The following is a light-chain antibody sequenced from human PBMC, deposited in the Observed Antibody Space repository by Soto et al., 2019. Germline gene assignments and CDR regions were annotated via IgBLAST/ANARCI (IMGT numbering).Light chain of an antibody. CDR2: AAS. Sequence: DIMLTQSPSSLSASVGDRVTITCRASQSISTYLNWYQVKPGKAPKLLIYAASTLESGVPSRFSATVSGTEFSLTITSLQPEDFATYYCQQLFDSPITFGQGTRLEIK. CDR1: QSISTY. V-gene: IGKV1-9*01. J-gene: IGKJ5*01. CDR3: QQLFDSPIT.